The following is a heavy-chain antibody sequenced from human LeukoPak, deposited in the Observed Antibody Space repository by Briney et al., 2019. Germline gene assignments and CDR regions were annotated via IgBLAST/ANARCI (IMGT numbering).Heavy chain of an antibody. Sequence: GGSLRLSCAASGFTFSRYAMSWVRQAPGKGLEWVSAIGSGAGNTYYADSVKGRFTMSRDNSKNTLYLQMNSLRAEDTAVYYCAKGGGAMVRELTPAGYWGQGTLVTVSS. CDR2: IGSGAGNT. CDR1: GFTFSRYA. D-gene: IGHD3-10*01. CDR3: AKGGGAMVRELTPAGY. J-gene: IGHJ4*02. V-gene: IGHV3-23*01.